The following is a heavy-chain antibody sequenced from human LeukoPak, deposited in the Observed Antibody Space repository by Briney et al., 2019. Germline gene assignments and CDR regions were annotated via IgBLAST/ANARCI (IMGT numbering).Heavy chain of an antibody. CDR2: ISGSGGST. CDR3: AKAPSLLRFLEWATYYFDY. Sequence: GGSLRLSCAASGFTFSSYAMSWVRQAPGKGLEWVSAISGSGGSTYYADSVKGRFTISRDNSKNTLYLQMNSLRAEDTAVYYCAKAPSLLRFLEWATYYFDYWGQGTLVTVSS. J-gene: IGHJ4*02. D-gene: IGHD3-3*01. CDR1: GFTFSSYA. V-gene: IGHV3-23*01.